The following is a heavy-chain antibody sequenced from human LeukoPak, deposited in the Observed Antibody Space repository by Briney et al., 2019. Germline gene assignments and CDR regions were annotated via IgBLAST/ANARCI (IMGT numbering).Heavy chain of an antibody. CDR3: ARDTYDRSGYYYQDY. V-gene: IGHV3-7*01. D-gene: IGHD3-22*01. Sequence: GGSLRLSCVVSGFSMSIHWMSWVRQAPGKGLEWVADINPDGSGQYLVDSVKGRFTISRDNAKNLQFLQMNYLRVEDTAVYYCARDTYDRSGYYYQDYWGQGTLVTVSS. CDR2: INPDGSGQ. CDR1: GFSMSIHW. J-gene: IGHJ4*02.